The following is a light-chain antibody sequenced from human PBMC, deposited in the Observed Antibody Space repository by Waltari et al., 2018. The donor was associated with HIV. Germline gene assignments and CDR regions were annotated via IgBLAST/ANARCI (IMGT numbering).Light chain of an antibody. J-gene: IGKJ2*01. V-gene: IGKV3-20*01. CDR1: QSLTRNY. Sequence: DIVLTQSPGTLSSSPGERATLSCRASQSLTRNYLAWYQQKPGQAPRLLIYGAFNRATGIPDRFSGGGSGTDFTLTIDRLEPEDFAVYYCQQYGSSVAYTFGQGTKLEIK. CDR2: GAF. CDR3: QQYGSSVAYT.